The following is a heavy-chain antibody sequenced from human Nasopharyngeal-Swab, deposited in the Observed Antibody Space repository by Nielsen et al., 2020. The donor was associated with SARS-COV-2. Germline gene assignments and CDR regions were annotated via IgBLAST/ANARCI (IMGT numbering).Heavy chain of an antibody. D-gene: IGHD3-16*02. J-gene: IGHJ4*02. V-gene: IGHV3-23*01. Sequence: VRQAPGKGLEWVSAISASGGSTYYADSVKGRFTISRDYSRTTLYLQMNSLRAEDMAVYYCAKALTPYVWGSYRYMDYWGQGTLVTV. CDR2: ISASGGST. CDR3: AKALTPYVWGSYRYMDY.